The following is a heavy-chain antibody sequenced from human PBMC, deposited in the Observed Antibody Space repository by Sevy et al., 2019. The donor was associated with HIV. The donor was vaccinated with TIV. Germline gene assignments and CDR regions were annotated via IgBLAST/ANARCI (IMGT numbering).Heavy chain of an antibody. Sequence: GGSLRLSCSASGFTFRSFSMHWVRQAPGKGLEWVAAIWYDGRTKQYADSVKGRFTISRDNSKSMLNLEMNSLRAEDTALYFCARDSARVIVPNAGFDSWGQGTVVTVSS. CDR1: GFTFRSFS. D-gene: IGHD1-26*01. J-gene: IGHJ5*01. V-gene: IGHV3-33*01. CDR3: ARDSARVIVPNAGFDS. CDR2: IWYDGRTK.